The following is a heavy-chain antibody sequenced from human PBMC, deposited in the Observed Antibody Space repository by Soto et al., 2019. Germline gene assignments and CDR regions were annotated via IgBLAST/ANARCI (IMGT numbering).Heavy chain of an antibody. CDR1: GGSISSSSYY. J-gene: IGHJ4*02. CDR3: ARHPRSGTGLAVAGTDTGAYFDY. Sequence: SETLSLTCTVSGGSISSSSYYWGWIRQPPGKGLEWIGSIYYSGSTYYNPSLKSRVTISVDTSKNQFSLKLSSVTAADTAVYYWARHPRSGTGLAVAGTDTGAYFDYWGQGTLVTVSS. D-gene: IGHD6-19*01. CDR2: IYYSGST. V-gene: IGHV4-39*01.